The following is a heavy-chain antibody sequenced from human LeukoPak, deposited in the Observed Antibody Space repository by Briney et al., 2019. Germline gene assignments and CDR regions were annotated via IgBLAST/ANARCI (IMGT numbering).Heavy chain of an antibody. D-gene: IGHD6-13*01. J-gene: IGHJ5*02. CDR1: GGSFSGYY. CDR3: ARASSAGWWFDP. CDR2: IYYSGST. V-gene: IGHV4-30-4*08. Sequence: SETLSLTCAVYGGSFSGYYWSWIRQPPGKGLEWIGYIYYSGSTYYNPSLKSRVTISVDTSKNQFSLKLSSVAAADTAVYYRARASSAGWWFDPWGQGTLVTVSS.